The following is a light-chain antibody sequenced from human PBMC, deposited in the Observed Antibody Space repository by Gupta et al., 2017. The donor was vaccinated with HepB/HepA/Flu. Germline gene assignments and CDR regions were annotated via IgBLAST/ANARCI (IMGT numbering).Light chain of an antibody. CDR1: SSDVGAQNF. CDR3: KADATTDTYV. CDR2: DVF. Sequence: QSALTQPASVSGSPGPSITISCTGTSSDVGAQNFVSWYQQHPGKAPKLIIYDVFNRPSGVSNRFSGSKSGNTASLTISGRQAEDEADYHCKADATTDTYVFGTGTKVTVL. J-gene: IGLJ1*01. V-gene: IGLV2-14*03.